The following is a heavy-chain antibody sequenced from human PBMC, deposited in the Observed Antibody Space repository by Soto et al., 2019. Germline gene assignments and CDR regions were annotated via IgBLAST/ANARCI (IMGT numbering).Heavy chain of an antibody. Sequence: SETLSLTCTVSGDSLSGYFWSWIRQPADKGLEWIGRIYGSGTTIYNPSLRGRVTISLDTSKNQFSLRLTSVTAADTAVYYCEKDIPGRIPAPWGHGTLVTVSS. CDR1: GDSLSGYF. D-gene: IGHD2-2*02. V-gene: IGHV4-4*07. CDR2: IYGSGTT. J-gene: IGHJ5*02. CDR3: EKDIPGRIPAP.